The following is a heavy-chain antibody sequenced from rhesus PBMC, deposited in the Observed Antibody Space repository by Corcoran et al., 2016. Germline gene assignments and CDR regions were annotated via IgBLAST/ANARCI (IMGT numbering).Heavy chain of an antibody. CDR1: GGSISSNY. V-gene: IGHV4-173*01. CDR2: ISGIGGST. CDR3: ARAAGYSYSYFDY. Sequence: QLQLQESGPGLVKPSETLSLTCAVSGGSISSNYWSWIRQPPGQGLEWIGRISGIGGSTDYNPSLKSRVTLSVDTSKNQLSLKLSSVTTADTAVYYCARAAGYSYSYFDYWGQGVLVTVSS. D-gene: IGHD5-12*01. J-gene: IGHJ4*01.